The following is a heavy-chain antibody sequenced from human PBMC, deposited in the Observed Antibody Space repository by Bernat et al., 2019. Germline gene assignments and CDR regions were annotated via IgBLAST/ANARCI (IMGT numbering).Heavy chain of an antibody. V-gene: IGHV1-69*01. CDR2: IIPIFGTA. CDR3: ARAIVVVPAAIGDMYYFDY. J-gene: IGHJ4*02. Sequence: QVQLVQSGAEVKKPGSSVKVSCKASGGTFSSYAISWVRQAPGQGLEWMGGIIPIFGTANYAQKFEGGVTITADESTSTAYMELSSLRSEDTAVYYCARAIVVVPAAIGDMYYFDYWGQGTLVTVSS. CDR1: GGTFSSYA. D-gene: IGHD2-2*01.